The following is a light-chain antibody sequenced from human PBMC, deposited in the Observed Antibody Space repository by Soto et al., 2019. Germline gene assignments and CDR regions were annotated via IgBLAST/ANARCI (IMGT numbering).Light chain of an antibody. Sequence: EIVLTQSPGTLSLSPGERATLSCRASQSVSSSYLAWYQQKPGQAPRLLLYGASSRATGIPDRFSGSGSGTDFTLTISRLELEDFAVYYCHQYDSSPLTFGGGTKVEIK. CDR1: QSVSSSY. CDR3: HQYDSSPLT. CDR2: GAS. V-gene: IGKV3-20*01. J-gene: IGKJ4*01.